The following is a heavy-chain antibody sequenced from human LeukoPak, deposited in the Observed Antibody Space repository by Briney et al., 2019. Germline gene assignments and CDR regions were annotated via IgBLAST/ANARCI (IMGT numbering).Heavy chain of an antibody. D-gene: IGHD4-23*01. CDR3: AKDISGGNSETYIDY. J-gene: IGHJ4*02. V-gene: IGHV3-7*01. CDR1: GFTFSSYW. CDR2: INQDGSEK. Sequence: GGSLRLSCAASGFTFSSYWMSWVRQAPGKGLEWVANINQDGSEKYYVDSVKGRFTISRDNSKNTLYLQMDSLRAEDTAVYYCAKDISGGNSETYIDYWGQGTLVAVSS.